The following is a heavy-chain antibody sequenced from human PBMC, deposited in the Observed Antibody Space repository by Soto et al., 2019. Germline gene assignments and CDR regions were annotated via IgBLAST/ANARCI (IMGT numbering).Heavy chain of an antibody. CDR1: GFTYSDYW. J-gene: IGHJ4*02. V-gene: IGHV3-74*01. Sequence: LRLSCAASGFTYSDYWMHWVRQAPGKEPVWVSRVNGGGGVTYYADSVRGRFIISRDNSKNTVYLEMNGLGVEDTAVYYCARGYDAAQYYFDYWGQGTLVTVSS. D-gene: IGHD3-16*01. CDR3: ARGYDAAQYYFDY. CDR2: VNGGGGVT.